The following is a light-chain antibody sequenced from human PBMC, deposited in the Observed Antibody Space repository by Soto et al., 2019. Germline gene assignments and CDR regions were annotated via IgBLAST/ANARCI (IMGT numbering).Light chain of an antibody. CDR1: SSDVGNSNF. CDR2: DVT. V-gene: IGLV2-14*01. Sequence: QSALTQPASVSGSPGQSITISCTGTSSDVGNSNFVSWFQQHPGKAPKLIIYDVTNRPSGVSDRFSGPKSGYTASLTISGLQAEDEADYYCNSYTSSSTWVFGGGTQLTVL. CDR3: NSYTSSSTWV. J-gene: IGLJ3*02.